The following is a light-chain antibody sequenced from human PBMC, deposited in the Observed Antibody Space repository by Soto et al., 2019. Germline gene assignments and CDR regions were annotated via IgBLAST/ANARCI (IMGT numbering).Light chain of an antibody. CDR2: DVS. CDR1: SSDVGGNNY. Sequence: QSALTQPPSVSGSPGQSGTISCTGTSSDVGGNNYVSWYQHHPGNAPKLMMYDVSKRPSGVPDRFSGSKSGNTASLTISGLQAEVEADYYCCSYAGTYNLEVFGTGTKLTVL. V-gene: IGLV2-11*01. J-gene: IGLJ1*01. CDR3: CSYAGTYNLEV.